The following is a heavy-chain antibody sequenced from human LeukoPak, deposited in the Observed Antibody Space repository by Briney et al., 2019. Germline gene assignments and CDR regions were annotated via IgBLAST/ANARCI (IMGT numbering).Heavy chain of an antibody. CDR1: GGSFSGYY. V-gene: IGHV4-34*01. CDR3: ARGGRSIFDY. Sequence: PSETLSLTCAVYGGSFSGYYWSWIRQPPGKGLEWIGEINHSGSTNYNPPLKSRVTISVDTSKNQFSLKLSSVTAADTAVYYCARGGRSIFDYWGQGTLVTVSS. CDR2: INHSGST. J-gene: IGHJ4*02.